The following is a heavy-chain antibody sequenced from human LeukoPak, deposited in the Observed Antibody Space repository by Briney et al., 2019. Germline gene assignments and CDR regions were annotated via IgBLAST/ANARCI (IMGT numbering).Heavy chain of an antibody. Sequence: SETLSLTCTLSGGSLRSKHYYWSWLRQNPGKGLDWIGFTYNTGTHYKPSIKSRATISGDTSTNQFSLKLTSVTAADTAVYYCARGSFVVVPSTMSYYGMDVWGQGTTVTVSS. J-gene: IGHJ6*02. CDR3: ARGSFVVVPSTMSYYGMDV. CDR1: GGSLRSKHYY. D-gene: IGHD2-2*01. CDR2: TYNTGT. V-gene: IGHV4-31*03.